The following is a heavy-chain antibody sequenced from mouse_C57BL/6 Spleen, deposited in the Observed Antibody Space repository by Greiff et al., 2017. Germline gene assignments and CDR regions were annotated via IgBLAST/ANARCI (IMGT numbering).Heavy chain of an antibody. D-gene: IGHD1-1*01. CDR2: IDPADSYT. J-gene: IGHJ2*01. Sequence: VQLQQPGAELVMPGASVKLSCKASGYTFTSYWMHWVKQRPGQGLEWIGEIDPADSYTKYNQKFKGKATLTVDKSSSTAYMQLSSLTSEDSAVYDSDEFYYGSRYYFAYWGQGTTVTVSA. V-gene: IGHV1-69*01. CDR1: GYTFTSYW. CDR3: DEFYYGSRYYFAY.